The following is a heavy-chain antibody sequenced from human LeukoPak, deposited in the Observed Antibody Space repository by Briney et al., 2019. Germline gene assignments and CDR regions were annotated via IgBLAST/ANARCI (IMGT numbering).Heavy chain of an antibody. D-gene: IGHD3-10*01. V-gene: IGHV3-23*01. CDR1: GFTFRSYG. J-gene: IGHJ5*02. CDR2: ISGSGGST. Sequence: GGTLRLSCAASGFTFRSYGMSWVRQAPGKGLEWVSPISGSGGSTYYADSVKGRFIISRDNSKNTLYLQMNSLRAEDTAVYYCAKYYGSGTSEGFDPWGQGTLVTVSS. CDR3: AKYYGSGTSEGFDP.